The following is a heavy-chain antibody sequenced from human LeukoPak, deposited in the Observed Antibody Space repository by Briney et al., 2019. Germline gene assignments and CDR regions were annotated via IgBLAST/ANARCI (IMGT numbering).Heavy chain of an antibody. J-gene: IGHJ4*02. D-gene: IGHD6-13*01. Sequence: PGRSLRLSCAPSGFTFSSYGMHWVRQAPGKGLEWVAVISYDGSNKYYADSVKGRFTISRDNSKNTLYLQMNSLRAEDTAVYYCAKDSQQQLLPSDYWGQGTLVTVSS. CDR1: GFTFSSYG. CDR2: ISYDGSNK. V-gene: IGHV3-30*18. CDR3: AKDSQQQLLPSDY.